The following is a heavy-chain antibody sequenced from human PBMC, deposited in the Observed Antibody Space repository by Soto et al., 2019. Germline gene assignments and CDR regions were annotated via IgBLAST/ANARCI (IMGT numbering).Heavy chain of an antibody. J-gene: IGHJ6*02. CDR3: ATPSPPAYDFWSGYSPAPYYYYGMDV. V-gene: IGHV1-46*01. Sequence: ASVKVSCKASGYTFTSYYMHWVRQAPGQGLEWMGVINPSAGATSYAQKFQGRVTMTRDTSTSTVYMELSSLRSEDTAVYYCATPSPPAYDFWSGYSPAPYYYYGMDVWGQGTTVTVSS. CDR1: GYTFTSYY. D-gene: IGHD3-3*01. CDR2: INPSAGAT.